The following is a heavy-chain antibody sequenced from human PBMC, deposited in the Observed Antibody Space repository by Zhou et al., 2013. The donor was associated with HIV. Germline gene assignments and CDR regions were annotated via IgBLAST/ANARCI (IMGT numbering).Heavy chain of an antibody. J-gene: IGHJ3*01. CDR1: GFTLRDLS. CDR3: AADRRVEERLENVLYS. Sequence: QVQLVQSGTEVKKPGASVKVSCRVSGFTLRDLSIHWVRLAPGKGLEWVGRLDSEFEAAMFAHDFQGRVALTGDTSTETAYMELGRLTSDDTALYYCAADRRVEERLENVLYSWGQGTMVVVSS. CDR2: LDSEFEAA. V-gene: IGHV1-24*01. D-gene: IGHD3-10*02.